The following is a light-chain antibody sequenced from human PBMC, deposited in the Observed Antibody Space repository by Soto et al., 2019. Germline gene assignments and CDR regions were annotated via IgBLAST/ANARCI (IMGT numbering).Light chain of an antibody. J-gene: IGKJ1*01. CDR3: QQHNSYSET. V-gene: IGKV1-5*03. CDR1: QSISSW. CDR2: KAS. Sequence: DIQMTQSPSTLSASVGDRVTITCRASQSISSWLAWYQQKPGKAPKLLSYKASSLESGVPSSFSGSGSGTEFTLTISSLQPDDFATYYCQQHNSYSETFGQGTKVEIK.